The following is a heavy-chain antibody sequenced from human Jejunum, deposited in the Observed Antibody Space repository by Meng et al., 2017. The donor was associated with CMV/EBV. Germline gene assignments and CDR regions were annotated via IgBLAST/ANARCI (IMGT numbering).Heavy chain of an antibody. V-gene: IGHV1-18*01. D-gene: IGHD1-26*01. CDR1: GYSVTRYG. CDR2: ISGYKGNS. Sequence: QVQVVPYGGSVKKRGPAVHVSRKAPGYSVTRYGISWKRQATGQGLEWMGWISGYKGNSTYAQKLQGRVTMTTDTSTSTAYMELGSLRSDETAVYYCAREADGATFDYWGQGTLVTVSS. CDR3: AREADGATFDY. J-gene: IGHJ4*02.